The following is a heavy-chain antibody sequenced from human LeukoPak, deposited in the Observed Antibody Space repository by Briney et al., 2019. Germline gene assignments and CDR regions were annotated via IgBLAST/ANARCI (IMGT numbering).Heavy chain of an antibody. CDR1: GFTFDDYA. Sequence: GRSLRLSCAASGFTFDDYAMHWVRQAPGKGLEWVSGISWNSGSIGYADSVKGRFTISRDNAKNSLYLQLNSLRAEDTALYYCAKDRVGEDYYYYYGMDVWGQGTTVTVSS. CDR2: ISWNSGSI. J-gene: IGHJ6*02. V-gene: IGHV3-9*01. CDR3: AKDRVGEDYYYYYGMDV.